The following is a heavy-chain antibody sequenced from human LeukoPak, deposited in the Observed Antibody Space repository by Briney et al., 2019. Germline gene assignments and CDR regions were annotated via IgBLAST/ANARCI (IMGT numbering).Heavy chain of an antibody. D-gene: IGHD4-11*01. J-gene: IGHJ6*03. CDR1: GFTVNTYS. Sequence: GGSLGLSCAASGFTVNTYSMSWVRQAPGKGLEWVSSISSSSNHIYYADSVKGRFTISRDNAKNSLYLQMNSLRAEDTALYYCAKDSHPTRYYYYMDVWGKGTTVTVSS. V-gene: IGHV3-21*04. CDR3: AKDSHPTRYYYYMDV. CDR2: ISSSSNHI.